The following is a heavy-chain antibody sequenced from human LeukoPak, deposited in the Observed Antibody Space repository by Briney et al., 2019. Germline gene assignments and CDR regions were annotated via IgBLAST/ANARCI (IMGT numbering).Heavy chain of an antibody. CDR3: ASGYSYGEYYYYGMDV. D-gene: IGHD5-18*01. Sequence: SETLSLTWTVSGGSISSYYWSCIRQPAGKGLEGSGRIYTSGSTNYNPSLKSRVTMSVDTSKNQFSLKLRSVTAADTAVYYCASGYSYGEYYYYGMDVWGQGTTVTVSS. CDR2: IYTSGST. CDR1: GGSISSYY. V-gene: IGHV4-4*07. J-gene: IGHJ6*02.